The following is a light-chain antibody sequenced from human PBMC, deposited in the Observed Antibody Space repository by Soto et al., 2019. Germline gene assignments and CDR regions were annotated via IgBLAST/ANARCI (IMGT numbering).Light chain of an antibody. J-gene: IGKJ4*01. V-gene: IGKV3D-20*01. CDR1: QSINNNY. Sequence: EIVLTQSPATLSLSPGERATLSCGASQSINNNYLAWYQQKPGLAPRLLIYDASTRAAGIPDRFGGSGSGTDFTLTISRLEPEDFAVYYCQQFDNLITFGGGTKVEIK. CDR2: DAS. CDR3: QQFDNLIT.